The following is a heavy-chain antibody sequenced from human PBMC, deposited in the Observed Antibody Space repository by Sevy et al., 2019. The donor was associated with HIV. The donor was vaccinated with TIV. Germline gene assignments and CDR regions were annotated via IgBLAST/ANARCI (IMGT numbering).Heavy chain of an antibody. D-gene: IGHD3-10*01. CDR1: GFSFSTYW. CDR2: MNQDGTER. CDR3: VREAFGGFSYSLDC. V-gene: IGHV3-7*01. J-gene: IGHJ4*02. Sequence: GGSLRLSCAASGFSFSTYWMTWVHQAPGKALEWVATMNQDGTERDYVDSVKGGFTISRDNTKTSLFLQMNSLSAEDTGVYYCVREAFGGFSYSLDCWGQGTLVTVSS.